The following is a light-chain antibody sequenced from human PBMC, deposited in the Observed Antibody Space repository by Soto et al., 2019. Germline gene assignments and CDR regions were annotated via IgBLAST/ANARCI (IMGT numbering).Light chain of an antibody. CDR2: EVN. CDR1: SSDVGGYNY. Sequence: QSALTQPPSASGPPGQSVTISCTGTSSDVGGYNYVSWYQQNPGKVPKLMIYEVNKRPSGVPDRFSGSKSGNTASLTVSGLQAEDEADYYCTSYAGGNNVFGTGTKLTVL. V-gene: IGLV2-8*01. CDR3: TSYAGGNNV. J-gene: IGLJ1*01.